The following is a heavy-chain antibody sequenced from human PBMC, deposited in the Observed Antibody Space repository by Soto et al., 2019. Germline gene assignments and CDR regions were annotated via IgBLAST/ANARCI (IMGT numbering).Heavy chain of an antibody. CDR2: ISGAGGSI. J-gene: IGHJ5*02. Sequence: GGSLRLSCAASGFTFSSYAMTWVRQAPGKGLEWVSSISGAGGSIYYADSVKGRFTISRDNSKNTLYVQMNSLRAEDTAVYYCAKGACGAGCYSDWFDPWGQGTLVTVSS. D-gene: IGHD2-21*02. CDR1: GFTFSSYA. V-gene: IGHV3-23*01. CDR3: AKGACGAGCYSDWFDP.